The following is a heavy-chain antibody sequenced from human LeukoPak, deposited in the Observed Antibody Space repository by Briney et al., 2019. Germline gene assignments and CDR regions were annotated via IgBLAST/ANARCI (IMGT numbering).Heavy chain of an antibody. CDR2: IKQDGREK. CDR1: GFTVSSNY. J-gene: IGHJ6*03. Sequence: GGSLRLSCAASGFTVSSNYMSWVRQAPGKGLEWVANIKQDGREKYYVDSVKGRFTISRDNAKNSLYLQMNSLRAEDTAVYYCARGKVDSDYDFWSGYYNYYYYYMDVWGKGTTVTVSS. CDR3: ARGKVDSDYDFWSGYYNYYYYYMDV. V-gene: IGHV3-7*01. D-gene: IGHD3-3*01.